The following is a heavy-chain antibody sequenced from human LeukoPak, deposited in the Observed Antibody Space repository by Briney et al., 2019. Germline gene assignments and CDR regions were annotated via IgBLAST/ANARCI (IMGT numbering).Heavy chain of an antibody. CDR1: GFTFSTYS. J-gene: IGHJ4*02. V-gene: IGHV3-23*01. CDR2: LSVSGGGT. CDR3: VKDWRDESNCGGDCLQY. Sequence: GGSLRLSCVASGFTFSTYSMTWVRQAPGKGLDWVSSLSVSGGGTYYADSVRGRFTISRDNSKNTLYLHMNSLRAEDTAVYYCVKDWRDESNCGGDCLQYWGQGTLVTVSS. D-gene: IGHD2-21*02.